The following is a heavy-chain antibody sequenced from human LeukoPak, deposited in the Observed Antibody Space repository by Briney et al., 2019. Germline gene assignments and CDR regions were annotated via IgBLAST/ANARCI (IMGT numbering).Heavy chain of an antibody. V-gene: IGHV3-15*07. CDR1: GFAFTNAW. Sequence: GGSLRLSCAASGFAFTNAWMNWVRQAPGKGLEWVGRIKSKTDGGTADYAAPVKGRFTISRDDSKNTLYLQMNSLKTEDTAVYYCTTADSSGRFLIDYWGQGTLVTVSS. CDR2: IKSKTDGGTA. D-gene: IGHD3-22*01. CDR3: TTADSSGRFLIDY. J-gene: IGHJ4*02.